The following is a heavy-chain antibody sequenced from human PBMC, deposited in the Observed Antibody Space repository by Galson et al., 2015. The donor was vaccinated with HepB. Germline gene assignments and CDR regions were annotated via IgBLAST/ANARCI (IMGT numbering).Heavy chain of an antibody. D-gene: IGHD3-10*01. CDR3: ASAGWFGELSVDY. J-gene: IGHJ4*02. CDR1: GFTVSSNY. V-gene: IGHV3-53*04. Sequence: SLRLSCAASGFTVSSNYMSWVRQAPGKGLEWVSVIYSGGSTYYADSVKGRFTISRHNSKNTLYLQMNSLRAEDTAVYYCASAGWFGELSVDYWGQGTLVTVSS. CDR2: IYSGGST.